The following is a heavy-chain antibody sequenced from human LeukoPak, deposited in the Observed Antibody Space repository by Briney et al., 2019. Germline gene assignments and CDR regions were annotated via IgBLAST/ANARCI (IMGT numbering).Heavy chain of an antibody. J-gene: IGHJ4*02. V-gene: IGHV1-46*01. Sequence: ASVKVSCKASGYTFTTYYMHWVRQAPGQGLEWMGIINPSGGSTSYAQKFQGRVTMTRDMSTSTVYMELSSLRAEDTAVYYCARVLGRWLQLAPYFDYWGQGTLVTVSS. CDR3: ARVLGRWLQLAPYFDY. CDR1: GYTFTTYY. CDR2: INPSGGST. D-gene: IGHD5-24*01.